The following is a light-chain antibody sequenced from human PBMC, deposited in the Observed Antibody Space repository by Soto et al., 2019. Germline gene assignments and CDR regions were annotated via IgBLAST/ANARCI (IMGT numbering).Light chain of an antibody. CDR3: CSYAGSYTLV. J-gene: IGLJ2*01. Sequence: QSVLTQPRSVSGSPGQSVTLSCTGTSSDVGGYHYVSWYQHHPGKAPKIIIYDVNKRPSGVPDRFSGSKSGNTASLTISGLHTEDEADYYCCSYAGSYTLVFGGGTKVTVL. CDR2: DVN. CDR1: SSDVGGYHY. V-gene: IGLV2-11*01.